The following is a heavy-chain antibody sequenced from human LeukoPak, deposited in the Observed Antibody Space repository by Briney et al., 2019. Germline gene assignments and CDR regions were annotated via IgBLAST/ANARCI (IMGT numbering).Heavy chain of an antibody. V-gene: IGHV4-61*02. CDR2: IYTSGNT. CDR3: ASEFAM. Sequence: SETLSLTCTVSGVSINSGSYYCWSWIRQPAGKGLEWIGRIYTSGNTNYNPSLKSRVTISIDTSKNQVSLKLSSVTAADTAVYYCASEFAMWGQGTLVTVSS. J-gene: IGHJ4*02. CDR1: GVSINSGSYY. D-gene: IGHD2-2*01.